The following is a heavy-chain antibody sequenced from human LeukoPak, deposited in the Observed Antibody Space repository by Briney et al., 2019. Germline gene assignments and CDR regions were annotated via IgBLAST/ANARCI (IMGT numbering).Heavy chain of an antibody. CDR1: GGSVSSGSYY. CDR2: IYYSGST. CDR3: ARGHYDFWSGYYMPTNWFDP. D-gene: IGHD3-3*01. V-gene: IGHV4-61*01. J-gene: IGHJ5*02. Sequence: SETLSLTCTVSGGSVSSGSYYWSWIRQPPGKGLEWIGYIYYSGSTNYNPSLKSRVTISVDTSKNQFSLKLSSVTAADTAVYYCARGHYDFWSGYYMPTNWFDPWGQGTLVTVSS.